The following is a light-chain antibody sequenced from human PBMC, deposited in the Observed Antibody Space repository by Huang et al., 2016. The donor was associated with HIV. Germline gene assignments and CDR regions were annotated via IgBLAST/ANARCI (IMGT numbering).Light chain of an antibody. V-gene: IGKV1-39*01. Sequence: DIQMTQSPSSLSASVGDRVTINCRASQSISIYLNWYQQKPGKAPKLLISIISTLQSVVPSRVSGSGSGTNFILPSSSLQPEYFATYYCRQGYSTPGTFGQGTKVEIK. CDR2: IIS. CDR3: RQGYSTPGT. J-gene: IGKJ1*01. CDR1: QSISIY.